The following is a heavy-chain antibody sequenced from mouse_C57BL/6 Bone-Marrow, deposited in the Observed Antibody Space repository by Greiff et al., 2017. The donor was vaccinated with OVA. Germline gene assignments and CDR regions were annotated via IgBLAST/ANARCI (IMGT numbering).Heavy chain of an antibody. CDR2: INPSSGYT. V-gene: IGHV1-4*01. J-gene: IGHJ3*01. CDR1: GYTFTSYT. D-gene: IGHD1-1*01. Sequence: VQLQQSGAELARPGASVKMSCKASGYTFTSYTMRWVKQRPGQGLEWIGYINPSSGYTKYNQKFKDKATLTADKSSSTAYMQLSSLTSEDSAVYYCATLYGSSLPFAYWGQGTLVTVSA. CDR3: ATLYGSSLPFAY.